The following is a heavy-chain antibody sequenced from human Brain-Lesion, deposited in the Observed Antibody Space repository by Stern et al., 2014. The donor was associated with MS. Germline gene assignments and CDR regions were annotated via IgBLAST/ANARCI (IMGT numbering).Heavy chain of an antibody. CDR3: AGEEDIRYCSGGSCTGNWFDP. D-gene: IGHD2-15*01. CDR1: GGSVSSTSYA. CDR2: IYYSGNT. Sequence: VQLVESGPGLVKPSETLSLTCTVAGGSVSSTSYAWAWIRQPPGKGLEWIGTIYYSGNTYYSPSLKSRLTISLDTSNNQFSLQLRSVTAADTAVYYCAGEEDIRYCSGGSCTGNWFDPWGQGTLVTVSS. J-gene: IGHJ5*02. V-gene: IGHV4-39*01.